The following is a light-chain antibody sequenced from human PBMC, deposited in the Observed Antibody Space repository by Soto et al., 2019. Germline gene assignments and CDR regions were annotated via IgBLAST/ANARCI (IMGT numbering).Light chain of an antibody. CDR3: SSYTRSSTVV. J-gene: IGLJ3*02. Sequence: QSVLTQPASVSGSPGQSITISCTGSSSDVGAYNYVSWFQQHPGKVPKVMIYDVSNRPSGVSNRFSGSKSGNTASLTISGLQAEDEADYYCSSYTRSSTVVFGGGTKVTVL. V-gene: IGLV2-14*01. CDR1: SSDVGAYNY. CDR2: DVS.